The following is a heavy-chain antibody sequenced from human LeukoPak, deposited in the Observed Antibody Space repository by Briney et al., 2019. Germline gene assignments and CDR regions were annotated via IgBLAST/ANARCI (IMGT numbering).Heavy chain of an antibody. D-gene: IGHD7-27*01. J-gene: IGHJ4*02. CDR2: INPNSGGT. CDR1: GYTFTDYY. Sequence: GASVKVSXTASGYTFTDYYMHWVRQAPGQGLEWMGRINPNSGGTNYAQKFQGRVTMTRDTSISTAYMELSRLRSDDTAVYYCARFWGSADFDCWGQGTLVTVSS. CDR3: ARFWGSADFDC. V-gene: IGHV1-2*06.